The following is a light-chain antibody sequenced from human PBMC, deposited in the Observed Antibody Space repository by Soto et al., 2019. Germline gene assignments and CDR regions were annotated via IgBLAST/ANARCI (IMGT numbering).Light chain of an antibody. CDR2: LAS. CDR3: EPRPAIPRI. J-gene: IGKJ4*01. V-gene: IGKV2-28*01. CDR1: QSLLYSNGYNY. Sequence: VITQLPLSLPVSPGEPSSISCSSSQSLLYSNGYNYLDWYLQKPGQSPQLLIYLASNRASGVPARFSGSGSGTDFTLILSRLDAEDVAPYFCEPRPAIPRIFGGGTKVDIK.